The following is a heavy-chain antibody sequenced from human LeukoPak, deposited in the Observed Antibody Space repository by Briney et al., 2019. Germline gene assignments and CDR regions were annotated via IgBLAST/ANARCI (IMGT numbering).Heavy chain of an antibody. CDR1: GYSISNY. J-gene: IGHJ3*02. V-gene: IGHV4-38-2*02. Sequence: SETLSLTCAVSGYSISNYWGWIRQPPGNGLERIGSIYQSGSTYYNPSLKSRVTISVDKSKNQFSLKLSSVSAADTAVYYCARDRVLRYFDWLLTDAFDIWGQGTMVTVSS. CDR3: ARDRVLRYFDWLLTDAFDI. CDR2: IYQSGST. D-gene: IGHD3-9*01.